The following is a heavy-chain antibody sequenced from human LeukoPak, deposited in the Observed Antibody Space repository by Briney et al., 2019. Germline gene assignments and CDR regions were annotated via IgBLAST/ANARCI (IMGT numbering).Heavy chain of an antibody. CDR3: AKVGQYQLLFEAYFDY. J-gene: IGHJ4*02. CDR1: GGTFSSYA. CDR2: ISGSGGST. Sequence: SCKASGGTFSSYAMSWVRQAPGKGLEWVSAISGSGGSTYYADSVKGRFTISRDNSKNTLYLQMNSLRAEDTAVYYCAKVGQYQLLFEAYFDYWGQGTLVTVSS. V-gene: IGHV3-23*01. D-gene: IGHD2-2*01.